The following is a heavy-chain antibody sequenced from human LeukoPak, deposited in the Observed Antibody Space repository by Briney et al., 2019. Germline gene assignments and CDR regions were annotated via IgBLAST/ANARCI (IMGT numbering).Heavy chain of an antibody. CDR2: INSNSGAT. J-gene: IGHJ4*02. V-gene: IGHV1-2*02. D-gene: IGHD5-12*01. Sequence: GASVKVSCKASGYTFTDYYIHWVRQAPGQGLEWMGWINSNSGATNYAQKFQDRVTMTRDTSISTAYMELIRLGSDDTAVYYCARDGSLGYWGQGTLVTVSS. CDR3: ARDGSLGY. CDR1: GYTFTDYY.